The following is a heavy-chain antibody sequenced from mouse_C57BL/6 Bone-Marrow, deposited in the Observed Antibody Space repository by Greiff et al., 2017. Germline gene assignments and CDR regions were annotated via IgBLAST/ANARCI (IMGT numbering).Heavy chain of an antibody. CDR3: ARRWYAMDY. Sequence: VQLQQSGAELVRPGASVKLSCKASGYTFTDYYINWVKQRPGQGLEWIARIYPGSGNTYYNEKFKGKATLTAEKSSSTAYMQLSSLTSEDSAVYFCARRWYAMDYWGQGTSVTVSS. CDR2: IYPGSGNT. V-gene: IGHV1-76*01. D-gene: IGHD2-3*01. CDR1: GYTFTDYY. J-gene: IGHJ4*01.